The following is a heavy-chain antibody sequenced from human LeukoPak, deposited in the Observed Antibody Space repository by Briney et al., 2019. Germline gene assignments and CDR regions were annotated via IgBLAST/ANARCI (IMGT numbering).Heavy chain of an antibody. CDR2: ISSDGDST. D-gene: IGHD6-13*01. Sequence: GGSLRLSCAASGFIFRSYAMSWVRQAPGKGLEWVSGISSDGDSTYYADSVKGRFTISRDNSKNTLYLQMSTLGAEDTALYYCAKGMSSWYPFDFWGQGTLVTVSS. CDR1: GFIFRSYA. J-gene: IGHJ4*02. V-gene: IGHV3-23*01. CDR3: AKGMSSWYPFDF.